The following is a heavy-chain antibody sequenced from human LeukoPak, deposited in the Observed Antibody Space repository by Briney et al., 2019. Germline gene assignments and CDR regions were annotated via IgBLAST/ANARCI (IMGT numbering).Heavy chain of an antibody. D-gene: IGHD3-9*01. CDR2: INPSNGDT. J-gene: IGHJ4*02. CDR3: ARGTLRYFDF. V-gene: IGHV1-46*01. Sequence: ASVKVSCKASGYIFTSYYIHWVRQAPGQGLEWMGIINPSNGDTTYAQKIQGRVTMTRDTSMSTVNMELSSLRSEDTAVYYCARGTLRYFDFWGQGTLVTVSS. CDR1: GYIFTSYY.